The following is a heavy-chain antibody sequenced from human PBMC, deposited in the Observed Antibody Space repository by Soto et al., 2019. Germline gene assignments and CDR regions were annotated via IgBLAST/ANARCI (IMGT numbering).Heavy chain of an antibody. J-gene: IGHJ4*02. Sequence: GGSLRLSCAASGFTFSSYSMNWVRQAPGKGLEWVSSISSSSSYIYYADSVKGRFTISRDNAKNSLYLQMNSLRAEDTAVYYCARAGGFLEWLPELLDYWGQGTLVTVSS. D-gene: IGHD3-3*01. CDR1: GFTFSSYS. CDR3: ARAGGFLEWLPELLDY. CDR2: ISSSSSYI. V-gene: IGHV3-21*01.